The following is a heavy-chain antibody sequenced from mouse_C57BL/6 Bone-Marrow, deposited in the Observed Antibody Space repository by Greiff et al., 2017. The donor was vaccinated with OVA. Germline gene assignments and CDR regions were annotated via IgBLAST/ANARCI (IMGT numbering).Heavy chain of an antibody. CDR3: ARGITTVVARYYFDY. V-gene: IGHV1-19*01. D-gene: IGHD1-1*01. CDR2: INPYNGGT. Sequence: EVQLQQSGPVLVKPGASVKMSCKASGYTFTDYYMNWVKQSHGKSLEWIGVINPYNGGTSYNQKFKGKATLTVDKSSSTAYMELNSLTSEDSAVYYCARGITTVVARYYFDYWGQGTTLTVSS. J-gene: IGHJ2*01. CDR1: GYTFTDYY.